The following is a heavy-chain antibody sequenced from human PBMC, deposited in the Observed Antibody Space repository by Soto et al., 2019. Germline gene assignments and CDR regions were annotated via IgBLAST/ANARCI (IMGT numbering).Heavy chain of an antibody. Sequence: QVQLVESGGGVVQPGRSLRLSCAASGFTFSSYGMHWVRQAPGKGLEWVALISYDGSNKYYADSVKGRFTISRDNSKNTLYLQMNSLRAEDTAVYYCAKVGVGDAFDIWGQGTMVTVSS. V-gene: IGHV3-30*18. CDR3: AKVGVGDAFDI. J-gene: IGHJ3*02. D-gene: IGHD3-16*01. CDR2: ISYDGSNK. CDR1: GFTFSSYG.